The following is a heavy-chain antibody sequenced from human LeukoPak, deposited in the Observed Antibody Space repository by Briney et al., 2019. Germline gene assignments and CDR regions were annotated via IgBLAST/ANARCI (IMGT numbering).Heavy chain of an antibody. J-gene: IGHJ4*02. CDR1: GFTFTTYC. Sequence: GVSLRLSCASTGFTFTTYCIKLVRQAPGKGREWVANKKQDASEKYYVDSVKGRFTISRDNAKNSLYLQMNSLRAEDTAVYYCAKNGYSSSWYGDYFDYWGQGTLVTASS. CDR3: AKNGYSSSWYGDYFDY. D-gene: IGHD6-13*01. CDR2: KKQDASEK. V-gene: IGHV3-7*01.